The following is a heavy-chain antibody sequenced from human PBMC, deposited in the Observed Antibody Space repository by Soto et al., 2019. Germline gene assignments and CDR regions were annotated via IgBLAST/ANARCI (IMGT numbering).Heavy chain of an antibody. V-gene: IGHV1-58*01. Sequence: SVKVSCKASGFTFTSSAVEWVRQARGQRLEWIGWIVVGSGNTNYAQKFQERVTITRDMSTSTAYMELSSLRSEDTAVYYCAAGVRYGDYGDYWGQGTLVTVSS. J-gene: IGHJ4*02. CDR3: AAGVRYGDYGDY. CDR1: GFTFTSSA. CDR2: IVVGSGNT. D-gene: IGHD4-17*01.